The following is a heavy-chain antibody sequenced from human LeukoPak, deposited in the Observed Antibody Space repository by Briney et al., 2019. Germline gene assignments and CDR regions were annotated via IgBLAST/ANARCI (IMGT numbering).Heavy chain of an antibody. J-gene: IGHJ6*02. V-gene: IGHV6-1*01. CDR2: TYYRSKWYN. CDR1: GDSVSSNSAV. Sequence: SQTLSLTCAISGDSVSSNSAVWNWIRQSPSRGLEWLGRTYYRSKWYNDYAVSVKSRVTISPDTSKNQVSLQLNSVTPEDTAVYYCARGLDYYSGMDVWGQGTTVTVSS. CDR3: ARGLDYYSGMDV. D-gene: IGHD3-9*01.